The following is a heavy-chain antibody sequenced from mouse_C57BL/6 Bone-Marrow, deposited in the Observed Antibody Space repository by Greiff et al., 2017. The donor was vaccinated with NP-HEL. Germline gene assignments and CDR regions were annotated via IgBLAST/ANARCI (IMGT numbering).Heavy chain of an antibody. V-gene: IGHV1-26*01. D-gene: IGHD1-1*01. CDR2: INPNNGGT. Sequence: EVQLQQSGPELVKPGASVKISCKASGYTFTDYYMNWVKQSHGKSLEWIGDINPNNGGTSYNQKFKGKATLTVDKSSSTAYMELRSLTSEDSAVEYGGRRRGYYYGSLDYWGQGTTLTVSS. CDR3: GRRRGYYYGSLDY. CDR1: GYTFTDYY. J-gene: IGHJ2*01.